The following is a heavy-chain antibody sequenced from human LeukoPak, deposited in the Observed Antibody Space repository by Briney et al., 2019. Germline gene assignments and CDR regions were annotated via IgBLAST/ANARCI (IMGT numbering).Heavy chain of an antibody. J-gene: IGHJ3*02. CDR1: GFTFSSYA. V-gene: IGHV3-30-3*01. CDR3: ARPRVVGATGAFDI. D-gene: IGHD1-26*01. CDR2: ISYDGSNK. Sequence: GKSLRLSCAASGFTFSSYAMHWVRQAPGKGLEWVAVISYDGSNKYYADSVKGRFTISRDNSKNTLYLQMNSLRAEDTAVYYCARPRVVGATGAFDIWGQGTMVTVSS.